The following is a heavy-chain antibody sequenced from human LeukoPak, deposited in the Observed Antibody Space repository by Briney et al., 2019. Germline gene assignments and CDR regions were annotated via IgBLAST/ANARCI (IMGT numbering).Heavy chain of an antibody. Sequence: GGTQRLSCAASGFSFSNYGMNWVRQAPGKGLEWVSGITGNGATTYYADSVKGRFTISRDNAKNSLYLQMNSLRAEDTAVYYCATSYDDYGPPFYYYYLDVWGKGTTVTISS. CDR2: ITGNGATT. CDR1: GFSFSNYG. V-gene: IGHV3-23*01. D-gene: IGHD4-17*01. CDR3: ATSYDDYGPPFYYYYLDV. J-gene: IGHJ6*03.